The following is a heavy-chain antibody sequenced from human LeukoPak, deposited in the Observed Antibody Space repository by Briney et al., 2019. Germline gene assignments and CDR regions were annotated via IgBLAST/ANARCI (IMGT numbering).Heavy chain of an antibody. Sequence: ASVKVSCKSSGYTFTTYGISWMRQAPGQGLEWMGWISPYNGNTKYAQKLQGRVTMTTDTSTSTAYMELRSLRSDDTAVYYCARAEAPETGGIWFGELWVYWGQGTLVTVSS. CDR2: ISPYNGNT. CDR1: GYTFTTYG. J-gene: IGHJ4*02. V-gene: IGHV1-18*01. CDR3: ARAEAPETGGIWFGELWVY. D-gene: IGHD3-10*01.